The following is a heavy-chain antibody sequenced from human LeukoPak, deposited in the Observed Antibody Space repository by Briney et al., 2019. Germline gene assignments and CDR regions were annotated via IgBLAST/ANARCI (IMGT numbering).Heavy chain of an antibody. J-gene: IGHJ4*02. CDR3: ARPLEGFLEWLSAYYFDY. Sequence: GGSLRLSCAASGFTFSSYSMNWVRQAPGKGLEWVSYISSSSSTIYYADSVKGRFTISRDNAKNSLYLQMNSLRAEDTAVYYCARPLEGFLEWLSAYYFDYWGQGTLVTVSS. CDR2: ISSSSSTI. CDR1: GFTFSSYS. V-gene: IGHV3-48*04. D-gene: IGHD3-3*01.